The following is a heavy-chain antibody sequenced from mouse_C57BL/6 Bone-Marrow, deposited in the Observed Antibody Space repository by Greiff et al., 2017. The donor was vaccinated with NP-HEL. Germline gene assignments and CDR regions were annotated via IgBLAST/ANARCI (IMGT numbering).Heavy chain of an antibody. V-gene: IGHV5-6*01. Sequence: EVQVVESGGDLVKPGGSLKLSCAASGFTFSSYGMSWVRQTPDKRLEWVATISSGGSYTYYPDSVKGRFTISRDNAKNTLYLQMSSLKSEDTAMYYCARQKLGQAWFAYWGQGTLVTVSA. CDR2: ISSGGSYT. D-gene: IGHD4-1*01. CDR3: ARQKLGQAWFAY. CDR1: GFTFSSYG. J-gene: IGHJ3*01.